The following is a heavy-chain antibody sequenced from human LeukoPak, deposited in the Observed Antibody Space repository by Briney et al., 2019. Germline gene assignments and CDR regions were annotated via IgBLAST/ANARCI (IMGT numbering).Heavy chain of an antibody. Sequence: GGSLRLSCAASGFTFSTYGMHWVRQAQGQGLERVAVIWYDGSNKYYADSVKGRFNISRDNSKNTLYLQMNSLRAEDTAVYYCARARGPYDILTGYHDYWGQGTLVTVSS. CDR2: IWYDGSNK. CDR1: GFTFSTYG. CDR3: ARARGPYDILTGYHDY. J-gene: IGHJ4*02. D-gene: IGHD3-9*01. V-gene: IGHV3-33*01.